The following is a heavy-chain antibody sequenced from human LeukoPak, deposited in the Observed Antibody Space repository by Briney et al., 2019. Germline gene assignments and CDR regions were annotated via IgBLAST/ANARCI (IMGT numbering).Heavy chain of an antibody. J-gene: IGHJ4*02. V-gene: IGHV4-39*01. CDR1: GGSISSSSYY. CDR3: ARQGVLLWFGEPRKNYFDY. D-gene: IGHD3-10*01. Sequence: SETLSLTCTVSGGSISSSSYYWGWIRQPPGKGLEWIGSIYYSGSTYYNPSLKSRVTISVDTSKNQFSLKLSSVTAADTAVYYCARQGVLLWFGEPRKNYFDYWGQGTLVTVSS. CDR2: IYYSGST.